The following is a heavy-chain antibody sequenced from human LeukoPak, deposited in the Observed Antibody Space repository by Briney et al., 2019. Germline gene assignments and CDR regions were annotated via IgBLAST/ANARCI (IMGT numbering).Heavy chain of an antibody. D-gene: IGHD6-6*01. J-gene: IGHJ6*03. V-gene: IGHV4-34*01. CDR2: INHSGST. CDR1: GGSFSGYY. CDR3: AKSIAASYYMDV. Sequence: SETLPLTCAVYGGSFSGYYWSWIRQPPGKGLEWIGEINHSGSTNYNPSLKSRVTISVDTSKNQFSLKLSSVTAADTAVYYCAKSIAASYYMDVWGKGTTVTVSS.